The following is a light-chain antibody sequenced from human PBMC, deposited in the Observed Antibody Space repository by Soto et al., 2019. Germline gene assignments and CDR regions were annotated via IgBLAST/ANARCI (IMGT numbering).Light chain of an antibody. CDR1: QSVSSN. V-gene: IGKV3-15*01. CDR2: GAS. J-gene: IGKJ4*01. CDR3: QQYNNWHPLT. Sequence: EIVMTQSPATLSVSPGERATLSCRASQSVSSNLAWYQQKPGQAPRLLIYGASTRPTGIPARFSGSGSGTEFTLTISSLQSEDFAVYYCQQYNNWHPLTFGGGTKVEIK.